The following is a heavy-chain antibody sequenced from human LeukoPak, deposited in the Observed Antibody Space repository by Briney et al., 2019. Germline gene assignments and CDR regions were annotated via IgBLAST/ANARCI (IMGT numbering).Heavy chain of an antibody. CDR1: GYSFTSYW. Sequence: GESLKFSCKGSGYSFTSYWIGWVRQMPGKGLEWMGIIYPGDSDTRYSPSFQGQVTISADKSISTAYLQWSSLKASDTAMYYCARHVSPPYYGSGSPFDYWGQGTLVTVSS. CDR3: ARHVSPPYYGSGSPFDY. CDR2: IYPGDSDT. D-gene: IGHD3-10*01. V-gene: IGHV5-51*01. J-gene: IGHJ4*02.